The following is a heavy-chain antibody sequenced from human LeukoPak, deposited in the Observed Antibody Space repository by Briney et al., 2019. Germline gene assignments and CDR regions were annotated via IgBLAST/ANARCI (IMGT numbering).Heavy chain of an antibody. CDR2: IWYDGSNK. D-gene: IGHD2-2*01. J-gene: IGHJ3*02. V-gene: IGHV3-33*01. CDR3: ARDACSSTSCYLFDI. Sequence: GRSLRLSCAASGFTFSSYGMHWVRQAPGKGLEWVAVIWYDGSNKYYADSVKGRFTISRDNSKNTLYLQMNSLRAEDTAVYYCARDACSSTSCYLFDIWGQGTMVTVSS. CDR1: GFTFSSYG.